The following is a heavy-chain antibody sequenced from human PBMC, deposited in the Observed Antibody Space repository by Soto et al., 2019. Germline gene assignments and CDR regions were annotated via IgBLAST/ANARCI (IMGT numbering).Heavy chain of an antibody. CDR2: IDPNTSAT. Sequence: GASVKVSYEASGYTFTGYYLHWVLQAPGQGLEWMGGIDPNTSATNFAQKFQGRVTMTIDTSATTAYLELRSLRSDDTAVYYCARAELERGEVGYFAMDVWGQGTTVTVSS. CDR1: GYTFTGYY. D-gene: IGHD1-1*01. J-gene: IGHJ6*02. CDR3: ARAELERGEVGYFAMDV. V-gene: IGHV1-2*02.